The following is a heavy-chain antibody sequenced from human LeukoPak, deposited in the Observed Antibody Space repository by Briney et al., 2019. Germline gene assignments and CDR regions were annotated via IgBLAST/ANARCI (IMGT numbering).Heavy chain of an antibody. CDR1: GGSLSSSSYY. Sequence: PSETLSLTCTVSGGSLSSSSYYWGWIRQPPGKGLEWLGSIYYSGSTYYNPSLKSRVTISVDTSKNQFSLKLSSVTAADTAVYYCARHDLEYSSSSGYYYYYYMDVWGKGTTVTVSS. V-gene: IGHV4-39*01. D-gene: IGHD6-6*01. CDR3: ARHDLEYSSSSGYYYYYYMDV. CDR2: IYYSGST. J-gene: IGHJ6*03.